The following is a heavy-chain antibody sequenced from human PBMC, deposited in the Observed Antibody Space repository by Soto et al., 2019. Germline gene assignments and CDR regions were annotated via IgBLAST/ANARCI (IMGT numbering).Heavy chain of an antibody. D-gene: IGHD5-18*01. Sequence: QVQLVQSGAEVKKPESSVKVSCKAPGGTFSTYAISWVRQAPGQGLEWMGGIIRMFGTANYAQRFQDRVTITADESTNTVYMELSSLRSEDTAVYFCASGIQLWLRRINNGYSGWGQGTLVPVSS. V-gene: IGHV1-69*12. J-gene: IGHJ4*02. CDR3: ASGIQLWLRRINNGYSG. CDR1: GGTFSTYA. CDR2: IIRMFGTA.